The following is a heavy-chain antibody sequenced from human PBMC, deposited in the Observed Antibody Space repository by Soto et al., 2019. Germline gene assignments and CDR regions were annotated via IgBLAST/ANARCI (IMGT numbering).Heavy chain of an antibody. CDR2: ISHKGST. Sequence: QVQLQQWGAGLLKPSETLSLTCAVYGGSFRGYYWSWIRQPPGKGLEWIGEISHKGSTNYNPSLKSRVTISVDASRSQFSLKLSSVTAADTAVYYCAREVSLSIDYWGQGTLVTVSS. V-gene: IGHV4-34*01. D-gene: IGHD3-16*02. CDR1: GGSFRGYY. J-gene: IGHJ4*02. CDR3: AREVSLSIDY.